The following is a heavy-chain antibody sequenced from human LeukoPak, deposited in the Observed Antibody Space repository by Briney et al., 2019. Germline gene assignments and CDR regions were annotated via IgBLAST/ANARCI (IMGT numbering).Heavy chain of an antibody. CDR2: ISSSSSYI. CDR1: GFTVSSNY. D-gene: IGHD2-21*02. Sequence: TGGSLRLSCAASGFTVSSNYMNWVRQAPGKGPEWVSSISSSSSYIYYADSVKGRFTVSRDNAKNSLYLQMNSLRAEDTAVHYCAREEGTDCGGDCYSGYWGQGTLVTVSA. V-gene: IGHV3-21*01. J-gene: IGHJ4*02. CDR3: AREEGTDCGGDCYSGY.